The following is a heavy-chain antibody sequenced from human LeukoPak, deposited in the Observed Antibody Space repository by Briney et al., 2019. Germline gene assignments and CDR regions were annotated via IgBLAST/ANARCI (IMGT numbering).Heavy chain of an antibody. Sequence: GASVKVSCKASGGTFSSYAISWVRQAPGQGLEWMGGILPIFGTANYAQKFQGRVTFTADKSTSTAYMELSSLRSEDTAVYYCASLKPGGGEYSYGADYWGQGTLVTVSS. CDR3: ASLKPGGGEYSYGADY. J-gene: IGHJ4*02. D-gene: IGHD5-18*01. CDR2: ILPIFGTA. V-gene: IGHV1-69*06. CDR1: GGTFSSYA.